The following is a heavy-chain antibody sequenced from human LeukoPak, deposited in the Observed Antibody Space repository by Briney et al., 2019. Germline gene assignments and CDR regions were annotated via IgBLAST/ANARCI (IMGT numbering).Heavy chain of an antibody. CDR2: ISASGGST. CDR3: AKEGGRSGYSSGCYPDY. D-gene: IGHD6-19*01. Sequence: GGSLRLSCAASGFTFSNYAMSWVRQPPGKGLEWVSTISASGGSTYYADSVNGRFTISRDNSKTAMSLQMHSPREEGTAVYYCAKEGGRSGYSSGCYPDYWGQGTLVTVSS. J-gene: IGHJ4*02. CDR1: GFTFSNYA. V-gene: IGHV3-23*01.